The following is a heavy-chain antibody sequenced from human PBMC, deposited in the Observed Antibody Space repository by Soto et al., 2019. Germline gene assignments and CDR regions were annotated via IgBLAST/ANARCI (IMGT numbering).Heavy chain of an antibody. CDR3: PGHHDVSVGYCYFDWCAP. D-gene: IGHD3-22*01. Sequence: QLQLQESGPGLVKPSETLSLTCTVSGGSISSSSYYWGWIRQPPGKGLEWIGSIYYSGSTYYNPSLKSRVSISVDASKNPYSLKRSSFAAADTAVYNCPGHHDVSVGYCYFDWCAPWGQGTMVTVSS. CDR1: GGSISSSSYY. CDR2: IYYSGST. J-gene: IGHJ5*02. V-gene: IGHV4-39*01.